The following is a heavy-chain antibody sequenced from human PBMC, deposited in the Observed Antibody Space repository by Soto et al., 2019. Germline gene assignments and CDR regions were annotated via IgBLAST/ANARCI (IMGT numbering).Heavy chain of an antibody. Sequence: GESLKISCAASGFTFSSYAMSWVRQAPGKGLEWVSAISGSGGSTYYADSVKGRFTISRDNSKNTLYLQMNSLRAEDTAVYYCANGWRFGELFDYYGMDVWGQGTTVTVSS. CDR3: ANGWRFGELFDYYGMDV. D-gene: IGHD3-10*01. J-gene: IGHJ6*02. CDR2: ISGSGGST. CDR1: GFTFSSYA. V-gene: IGHV3-23*01.